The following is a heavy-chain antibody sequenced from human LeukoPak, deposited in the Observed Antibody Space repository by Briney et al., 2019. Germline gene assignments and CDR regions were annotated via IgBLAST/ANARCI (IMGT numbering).Heavy chain of an antibody. CDR1: GFTFSSYA. CDR2: ISGSGGST. V-gene: IGHV3-23*01. Sequence: AGGSLRLSCAASGFTFSSYAMSWVRQAPGKGLEWVSAISGSGGSTYYADSVKGRFTISRDNSKNTLYLQMNSLRAEDTALYYCAKDGDMDYFEDILTGYFDYWGQGTLVTVSS. D-gene: IGHD3-9*01. CDR3: AKDGDMDYFEDILTGYFDY. J-gene: IGHJ4*02.